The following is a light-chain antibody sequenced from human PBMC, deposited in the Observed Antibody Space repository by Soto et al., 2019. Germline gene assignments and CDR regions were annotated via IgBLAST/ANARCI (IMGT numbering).Light chain of an antibody. CDR3: QQAFSFPFT. J-gene: IGKJ3*01. Sequence: DIQMTQSPSSVSAYVGDSVTITCRASQDIRDWIAWYQQKPGKAPKLLISAAATLESGVPSRFSGSGSGTDFSLTISSLQSGDFATYYCQQAFSFPFTFGPGTKVDLK. CDR1: QDIRDW. CDR2: AAA. V-gene: IGKV1-12*01.